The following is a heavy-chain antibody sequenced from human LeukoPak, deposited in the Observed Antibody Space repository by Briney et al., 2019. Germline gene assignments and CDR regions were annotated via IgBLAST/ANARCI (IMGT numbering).Heavy chain of an antibody. Sequence: PSETLSLTCSVCGYSISSGYYWGWIRQPPGKGLERIGSGSTYYNPSLKSRVTISVDTSKNQFSLKLSSVTAADTAVYFCASPRGDDSGGYYTWYFHHWGPGILVAVSS. V-gene: IGHV4-38-2*01. D-gene: IGHD3-22*01. CDR3: ASPRGDDSGGYYTWYFHH. CDR1: GYSISSGYY. J-gene: IGHJ1*01. CDR2: SGST.